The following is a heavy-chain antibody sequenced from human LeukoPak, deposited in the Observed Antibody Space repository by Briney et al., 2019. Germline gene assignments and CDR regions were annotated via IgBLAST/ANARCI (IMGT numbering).Heavy chain of an antibody. J-gene: IGHJ4*02. CDR3: ARDHVGAAYYFDY. D-gene: IGHD1-26*01. CDR1: GFTFSSYG. Sequence: GGSLRLSCAASGFTFSSYGMHWVRQAPGKGLEWVSYISSSDNTIYYADSVKGRFTISRDNAKNSLYLQMNSLRAEDTAVYYCARDHVGAAYYFDYWGQGTLVTVSS. CDR2: ISSSDNTI. V-gene: IGHV3-48*04.